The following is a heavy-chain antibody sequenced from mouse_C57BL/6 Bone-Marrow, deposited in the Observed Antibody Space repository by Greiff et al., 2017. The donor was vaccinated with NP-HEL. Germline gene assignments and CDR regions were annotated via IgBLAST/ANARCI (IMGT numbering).Heavy chain of an antibody. V-gene: IGHV1-9*01. J-gene: IGHJ2*01. Sequence: QVQLQQSGAELMKPGATVKLSCKATGYTFTGYWIEWVKPRPGHGLEWIGEILPGSGSTNYNEKFKGKATFTADPSSNPAYMQLSSLTTEDSAIYYCARSASYYYGSSWDFDYWGQGTTLTVSS. CDR3: ARSASYYYGSSWDFDY. CDR2: ILPGSGST. CDR1: GYTFTGYW. D-gene: IGHD1-1*01.